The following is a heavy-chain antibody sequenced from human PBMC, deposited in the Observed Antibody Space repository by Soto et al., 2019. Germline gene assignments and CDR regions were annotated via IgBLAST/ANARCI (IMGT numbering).Heavy chain of an antibody. J-gene: IGHJ4*02. CDR2: IYWDDDK. CDR3: AHTPFFGDKLDY. Sequence: QITLKESGPTLVKPTQTLTLTCTFSGFSLSTGGVGVAWIRQPPGKALEWLAVIYWDDDKRHSPSLKSRLTITKDTSKNQVVFTMTNMDSVDTATYYCAHTPFFGDKLDYWGQGTLVTVSS. D-gene: IGHD2-21*01. V-gene: IGHV2-5*02. CDR1: GFSLSTGGVG.